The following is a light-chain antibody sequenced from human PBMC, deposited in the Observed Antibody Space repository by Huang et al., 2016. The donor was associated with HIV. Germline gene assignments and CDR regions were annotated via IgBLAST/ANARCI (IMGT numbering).Light chain of an antibody. J-gene: IGKJ4*01. CDR1: QSVSSY. CDR3: QQRSNWFLT. CDR2: DAS. Sequence: EIVLTQSPATLSLSPGERATLSCRASQSVSSYLAWYQQKPGQAPRLLIYDASNRATGIPARFSGSGSGTDFTLTISSLVPEDFAVYYCQQRSNWFLTFGGGTKVEIK. V-gene: IGKV3-11*01.